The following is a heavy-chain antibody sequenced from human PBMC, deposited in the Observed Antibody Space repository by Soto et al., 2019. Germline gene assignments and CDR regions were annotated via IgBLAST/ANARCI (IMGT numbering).Heavy chain of an antibody. J-gene: IGHJ6*03. D-gene: IGHD4-4*01. CDR3: ARFRYSNYGEPCYYYYMDV. Sequence: PGESLKISCKGSGYSFTSYWIGWVRQMPGKGLEWMGIIYPGDSDTRYSPSFQGQVTISADKSISTAYLQWSSLKASDTAMYYCARFRYSNYGEPCYYYYMDVWGKGTTVTVSS. CDR1: GYSFTSYW. V-gene: IGHV5-51*01. CDR2: IYPGDSDT.